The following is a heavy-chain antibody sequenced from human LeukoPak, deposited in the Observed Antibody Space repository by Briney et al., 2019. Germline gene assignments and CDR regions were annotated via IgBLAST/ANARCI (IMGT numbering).Heavy chain of an antibody. D-gene: IGHD2-8*02. Sequence: ASVKVSCKTSGYTFSRYGLTWMRQAPGQGPEWLGWSSPYNGNTNYAQKFQGRVTMTTDTSTNTAYMELRSLRSDDTAVYYCARDTDHYFDYWGQGTLVTVSS. CDR1: GYTFSRYG. J-gene: IGHJ4*02. V-gene: IGHV1-18*01. CDR2: SSPYNGNT. CDR3: ARDTDHYFDY.